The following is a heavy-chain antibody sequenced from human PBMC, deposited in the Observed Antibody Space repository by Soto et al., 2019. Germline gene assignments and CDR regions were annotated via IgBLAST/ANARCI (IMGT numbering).Heavy chain of an antibody. J-gene: IGHJ4*02. Sequence: QVTLKESGPVLVKPTETLTLTCTVSGFSLSNARMGVSWIRQPPGTALEWLAHIFSNDEKSYSTSLKSRLTISKDTSKSQVVLTMTNMDPVDTATYYCARIIIKPPVWGSYRTLDYWGQGTLVTVAS. CDR3: ARIIIKPPVWGSYRTLDY. D-gene: IGHD3-16*02. CDR1: GFSLSNARMG. CDR2: IFSNDEK. V-gene: IGHV2-26*01.